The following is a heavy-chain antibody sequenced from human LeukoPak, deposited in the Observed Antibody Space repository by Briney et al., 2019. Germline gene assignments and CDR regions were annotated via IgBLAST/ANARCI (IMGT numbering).Heavy chain of an antibody. D-gene: IGHD5-18*01. CDR3: AKGVQLWPHCFDY. CDR2: ISGSGGST. Sequence: GGSLRLSCVVSGFTFSSYAMSWVRQAPGKGLEWVSAISGSGGSTYYADSVKGRFTISRDNSKNTLYLQMNSLRAEDTAVYYCAKGVQLWPHCFDYWGQGTLVTVSS. J-gene: IGHJ4*02. CDR1: GFTFSSYA. V-gene: IGHV3-23*01.